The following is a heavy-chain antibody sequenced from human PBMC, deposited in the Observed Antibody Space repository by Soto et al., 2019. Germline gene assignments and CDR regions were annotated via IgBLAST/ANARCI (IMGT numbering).Heavy chain of an antibody. J-gene: IGHJ4*02. V-gene: IGHV3-33*01. CDR3: ARDPYYDSSGYYFVY. CDR2: IWYDGSNK. D-gene: IGHD3-22*01. CDR1: GFTFSSHG. Sequence: GGSLRLSCAASGFTFSSHGMHWVRQAPGKGLEWVAVIWYDGSNKYYADSVKGRFTISRDNSKDTLYLQMNSLRAEDTAVYYCARDPYYDSSGYYFVYWGPETLVTVFS.